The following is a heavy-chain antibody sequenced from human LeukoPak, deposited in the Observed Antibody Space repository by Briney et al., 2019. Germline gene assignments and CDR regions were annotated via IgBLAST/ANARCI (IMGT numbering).Heavy chain of an antibody. J-gene: IGHJ3*02. D-gene: IGHD3-10*01. Sequence: PGGSLRLSCVTSGFTFSSYGMNWVRQAPGKGLEWVSSISSSSSYIYYADSVKGRFTISRDNAKNSLYLQMNSLRAEDTAVYYCASPYGSGSYPAFDIWGQGTMVTVSS. CDR2: ISSSSSYI. V-gene: IGHV3-21*01. CDR3: ASPYGSGSYPAFDI. CDR1: GFTFSSYG.